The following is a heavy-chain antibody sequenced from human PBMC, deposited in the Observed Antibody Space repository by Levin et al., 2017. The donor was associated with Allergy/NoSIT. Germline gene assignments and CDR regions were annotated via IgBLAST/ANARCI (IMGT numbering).Heavy chain of an antibody. CDR2: ISSDGRKK. CDR3: AKDVYGSGWYPLGNDAFEM. Sequence: LSLTCAVSGGSISSYGMHWVRQAPGKGLEWVAVISSDGRKKFYADSVKGRFTISRDNSKNTLDLQMNSLRAEDTAVYYCAKDVYGSGWYPLGNDAFEMWGQGTKVSVSS. CDR1: GGSISSYG. V-gene: IGHV3-30*18. J-gene: IGHJ3*02. D-gene: IGHD6-19*01.